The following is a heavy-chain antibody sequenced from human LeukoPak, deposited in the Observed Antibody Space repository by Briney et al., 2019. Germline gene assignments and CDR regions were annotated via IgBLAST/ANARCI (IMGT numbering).Heavy chain of an antibody. D-gene: IGHD3-10*01. V-gene: IGHV1-2*02. CDR2: INPNSGGT. CDR1: GYTFSNFG. CDR3: ARGWARFGESLGYDY. Sequence: ASVRVSCKTSGYTFSNFGINWVRQAPGQGLEWMGWINPNSGGTNYAQKFQGRVTMTRDTSISTAYMELSRLRSDDTAVYYCARGWARFGESLGYDYWGQGTLVTVSS. J-gene: IGHJ4*02.